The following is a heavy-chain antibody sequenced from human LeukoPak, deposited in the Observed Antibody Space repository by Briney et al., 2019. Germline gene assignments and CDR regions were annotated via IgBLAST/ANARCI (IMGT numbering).Heavy chain of an antibody. J-gene: IGHJ4*02. CDR3: AKSQGFILVPRSFDY. Sequence: GGSLRLSCAASGFTFNNYPMGWVRQAPGKGLEWLSAIGGEKSGSWTKSADSVKGRFTISRDNSENTLYLQMNSLRAEDTAIYYCAKSQGFILVPRSFDYCGQGTLVTVSS. CDR2: IGGEKSGSWT. D-gene: IGHD3-9*01. CDR1: GFTFNNYP. V-gene: IGHV3-23*01.